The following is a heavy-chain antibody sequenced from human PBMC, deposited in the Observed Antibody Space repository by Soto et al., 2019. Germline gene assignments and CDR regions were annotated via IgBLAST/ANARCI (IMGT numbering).Heavy chain of an antibody. D-gene: IGHD1-26*01. V-gene: IGHV1-46*03. CDR2: INPSGGST. Sequence: SVKVSCKASGYTFTSYYMHWVRQAPGQGLEWMGIINPSGGSTSYAQKFQGRVTMTRDTSTSTVYMELSSLRSEDTAVYYCALRGATTFFDYWGQGTLVTVSS. CDR3: ALRGATTFFDY. CDR1: GYTFTSYY. J-gene: IGHJ4*02.